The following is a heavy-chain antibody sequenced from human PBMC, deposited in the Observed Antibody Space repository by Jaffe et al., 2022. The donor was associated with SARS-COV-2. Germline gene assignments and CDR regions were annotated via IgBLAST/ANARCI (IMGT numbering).Heavy chain of an antibody. D-gene: IGHD1-1*01. CDR2: IDPDNSET. CDR3: ARELRYFIEGIWFDP. J-gene: IGHJ5*02. CDR1: GFRFSSYW. V-gene: IGHV5-51*01. Sequence: EVQLVQSGPEVKKAGESLKISCKGSGFRFSSYWIGWVRQMPGKGLEWVGIIDPDNSETRYNPSFRGQVTISADKSLDTAYLQWDSLKASDTAIYFCARELRYFIEGIWFDPWGQGTLVTVSS.